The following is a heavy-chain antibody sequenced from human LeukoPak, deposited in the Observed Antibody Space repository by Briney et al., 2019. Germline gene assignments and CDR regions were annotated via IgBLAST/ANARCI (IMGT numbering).Heavy chain of an antibody. CDR1: GGSISSYY. Sequence: PSETLSLTCTVSGGSISSYYWGWIRQPPGKGLEWIGYIYYSGSTNYNPSLKSRVTISVDTSKNQFSLKLSSVTAADTAVYYCARTPVVAATYYFDYWGQGTLVTVSS. V-gene: IGHV4-59*08. J-gene: IGHJ4*02. CDR2: IYYSGST. D-gene: IGHD2-15*01. CDR3: ARTPVVAATYYFDY.